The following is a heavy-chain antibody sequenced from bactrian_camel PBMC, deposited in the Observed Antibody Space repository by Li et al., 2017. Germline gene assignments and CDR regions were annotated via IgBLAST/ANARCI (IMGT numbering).Heavy chain of an antibody. CDR3: AKHEYGSSSVNY. CDR1: GFMLDAYT. V-gene: IGHV3S1*01. J-gene: IGHJ4*01. CDR2: INSGGDST. Sequence: HVQLVESGGGLVQPGGSLRLSCVASGFMLDAYTMYWVRQPPGKGLEWVSSINSGGDSTYCADSVKGRFAISRDNAKNTVYLQLNSLKTEDMAMYYCAKHEYGSSSVNYWGQGTQVTVS. D-gene: IGHD6*01.